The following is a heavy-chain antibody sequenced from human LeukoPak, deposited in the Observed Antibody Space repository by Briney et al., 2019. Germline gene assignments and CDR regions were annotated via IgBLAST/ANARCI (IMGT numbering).Heavy chain of an antibody. Sequence: SETLSLKCSVCSYSSNSCYYLGWVRQPAGEGLGWIGSILHSENFNYNPTLKSGGTVSVDTTKHQFSLTLNSVTDADAAVYFCARQVGSNDYCEYWGKGVMVTVSS. J-gene: IGHJ4*02. V-gene: IGHV4-38-2*02. CDR2: ILHSENF. CDR3: ARQVGSNDYCEY. CDR1: SYSSNSCYY. D-gene: IGHD3-16*01.